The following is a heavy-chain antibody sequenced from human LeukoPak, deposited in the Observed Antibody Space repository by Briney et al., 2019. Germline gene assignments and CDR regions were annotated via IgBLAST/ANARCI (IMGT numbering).Heavy chain of an antibody. D-gene: IGHD3-10*01. CDR2: IVGNNPNT. CDR3: ARTLWFREPYGWFDL. V-gene: IGHV3-23*01. Sequence: GGSLRLSCAASGFTFSTYAMSWVRQAPGRGLEWVTTIVGNNPNTYYAESVKGRFTISRGNSRNTLYVQMTSLRAEDTAVYYCARTLWFREPYGWFDLWGQGTLVTVSS. CDR1: GFTFSTYA. J-gene: IGHJ5*02.